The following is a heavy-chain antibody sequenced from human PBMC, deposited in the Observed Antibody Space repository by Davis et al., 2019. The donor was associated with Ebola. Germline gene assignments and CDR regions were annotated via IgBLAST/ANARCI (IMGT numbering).Heavy chain of an antibody. J-gene: IGHJ3*01. CDR3: AKDNRNIWSEV. V-gene: IGHV3-21*01. Sequence: GGSLRLSCAASGFTFSGYSLNWVRQAPGKGLEWVSSISSRSTYIYYADSVKGRFTISRDNAKNSLYLQMNSLRAEDTAVYYCAKDNRNIWSEVWGQGTMVTVSS. CDR1: GFTFSGYS. D-gene: IGHD2/OR15-2a*01. CDR2: ISSRSTYI.